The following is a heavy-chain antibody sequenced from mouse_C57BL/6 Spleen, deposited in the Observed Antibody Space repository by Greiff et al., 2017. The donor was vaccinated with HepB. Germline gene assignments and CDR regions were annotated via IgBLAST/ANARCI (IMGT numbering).Heavy chain of an antibody. J-gene: IGHJ2*01. CDR1: GYSITSGYY. D-gene: IGHD4-1*01. CDR2: ISYDGSN. Sequence: VQLQQSGPGLVKPSQSLSLTCSVTGYSITSGYYWNWIRQFPGNKLEWMGYISYDGSNNYNPSLKNRISITRDTSKNQFFLKLNSVTTEDTATYYCARDDVGNFDYWGQGTTLTVSS. V-gene: IGHV3-6*01. CDR3: ARDDVGNFDY.